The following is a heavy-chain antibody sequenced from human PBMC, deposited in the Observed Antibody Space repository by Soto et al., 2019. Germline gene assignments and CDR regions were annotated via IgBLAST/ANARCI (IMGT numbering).Heavy chain of an antibody. J-gene: IGHJ5*01. V-gene: IGHV3-30*18. CDR2: KAYDGSDK. CDR1: GFTFSSFG. Sequence: QVQLVESGGGVVQPGRSLRLSCTASGFTFSSFGIHWVRQAPGKGLEWVPIKAYDGSDKYYAASVKGRFTISRDNSKTTVYLEMNSLRGDDTAVYYCAKGAHRRQMLSWFDSWGQGTLVTVSS. D-gene: IGHD2-8*01. CDR3: AKGAHRRQMLSWFDS.